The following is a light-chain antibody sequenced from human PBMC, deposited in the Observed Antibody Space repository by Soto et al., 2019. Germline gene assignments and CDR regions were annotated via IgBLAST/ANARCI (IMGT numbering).Light chain of an antibody. Sequence: DIQMTQSPSSLSASVGDRVTITCRASQTINRFLNWYQQKPGKAPKLLIYAASSFQSGVPSRFSGSGSGTDFTVTISSLQPEDFATYYCQQSYSTPYTFGQGTKLEIK. CDR1: QTINRF. J-gene: IGKJ2*01. CDR3: QQSYSTPYT. V-gene: IGKV1-39*01. CDR2: AAS.